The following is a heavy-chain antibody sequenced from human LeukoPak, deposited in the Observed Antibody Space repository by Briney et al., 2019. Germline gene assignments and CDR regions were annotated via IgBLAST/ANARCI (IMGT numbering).Heavy chain of an antibody. CDR3: ARDGVDHAFDI. D-gene: IGHD2-15*01. V-gene: IGHV3-11*01. J-gene: IGHJ3*02. Sequence: VSYISSSGSTIYYADSVKGRFTISRDNAKNSLYLQMNSLRAEDTAVYYCARDGVDHAFDIWGQGTMVTVSS. CDR2: ISSSGSTI.